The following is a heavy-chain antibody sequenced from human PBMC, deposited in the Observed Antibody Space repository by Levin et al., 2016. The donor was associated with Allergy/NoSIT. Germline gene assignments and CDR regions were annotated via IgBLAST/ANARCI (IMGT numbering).Heavy chain of an antibody. D-gene: IGHD1-20*01. CDR2: IIPILGIA. Sequence: SVKVSCKASGGTFSSYTISWVRQAPGQGLEWMGRIIPILGIANYAQKFQGRVTITADKSTSTAYMELSSLRSEDTAVYYCARDLMHNWNDEGGYWGQGTLVTVSS. CDR3: ARDLMHNWNDEGGY. V-gene: IGHV1-69*04. J-gene: IGHJ4*02. CDR1: GGTFSSYT.